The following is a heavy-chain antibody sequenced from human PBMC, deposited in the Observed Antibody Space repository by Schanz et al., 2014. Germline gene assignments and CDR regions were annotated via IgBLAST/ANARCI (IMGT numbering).Heavy chain of an antibody. CDR3: AMGSSLYYFDY. V-gene: IGHV3-11*06. CDR1: GFTFINSS. D-gene: IGHD6-13*01. J-gene: IGHJ4*02. Sequence: QVQLVQSGGGVVQPGRSLRLSCAASGFTFINSSLPMILPSPVTFLEWVSHISSTSRYADYADSVKGRFTISRDNAKNSLYLQMNSLRAEDTAVYYCAMGSSLYYFDYWGQGALVTVSS. CDR2: ISSTSRYA.